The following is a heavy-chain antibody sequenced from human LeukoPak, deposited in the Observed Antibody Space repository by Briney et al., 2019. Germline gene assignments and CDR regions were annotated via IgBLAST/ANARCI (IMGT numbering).Heavy chain of an antibody. CDR2: ISWNSGTI. V-gene: IGHV3-9*01. J-gene: IGHJ4*02. D-gene: IGHD6-13*01. Sequence: GGSLRLSCAASGFTFDNYAIHWVRQAPGKGLEWVSGISWNSGTIGYADSVKGRFTISRDNAKNSLHLQMNSLRAEDTAVHYCARVGVMSSSWLVYWGQGAQVTVSS. CDR1: GFTFDNYA. CDR3: ARVGVMSSSWLVY.